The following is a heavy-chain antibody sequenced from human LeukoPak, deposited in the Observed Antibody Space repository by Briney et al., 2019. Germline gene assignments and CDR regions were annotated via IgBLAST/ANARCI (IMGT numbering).Heavy chain of an antibody. J-gene: IGHJ3*02. CDR2: IIPIFGTA. D-gene: IGHD3-22*01. CDR3: ARESGNEYLASGYGYYSLCSFDI. V-gene: IGHV1-69*05. CDR1: GGTFSSYA. Sequence: WVTVSCKASGGTFSSYAISWVRQAPGEGLEWMGGIIPIFGTANYAQKFQGRVTITTDESTSTAYMELSSLRYEDTAVYSSARESGNEYLASGYGYYSLCSFDIWGKGTMVTVSS.